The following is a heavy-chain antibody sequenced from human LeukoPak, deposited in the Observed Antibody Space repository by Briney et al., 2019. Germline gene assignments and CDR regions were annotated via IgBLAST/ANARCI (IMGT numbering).Heavy chain of an antibody. CDR1: GGSFSGYY. CDR3: AAQTRGVWFGEFPIYFDY. J-gene: IGHJ4*02. CDR2: INHSGST. Sequence: SETLSLTCAVYGGSFSGYYWSWIRQPPGKGLEWIGEINHSGSTNYNPSLKSRVTISVDTSKNQFSLKLSSVTAADTAVYYCAAQTRGVWFGEFPIYFDYWGQGTLVTVSS. V-gene: IGHV4-34*01. D-gene: IGHD3-10*01.